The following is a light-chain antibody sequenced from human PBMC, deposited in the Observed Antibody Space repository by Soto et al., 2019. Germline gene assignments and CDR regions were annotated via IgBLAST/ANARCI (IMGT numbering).Light chain of an antibody. J-gene: IGKJ4*01. CDR2: DAS. CDR3: QQTNNWPFLT. Sequence: EIVMTQSPATLSVSPGERATLSCGASQTVGRNLAWYQQKAGQAPRLLIYDASTRATGVPARFSGSGSGTDFTLTISSLQSEDFAVYYCQQTNNWPFLTFGGGTKVAIK. V-gene: IGKV3-15*01. CDR1: QTVGRN.